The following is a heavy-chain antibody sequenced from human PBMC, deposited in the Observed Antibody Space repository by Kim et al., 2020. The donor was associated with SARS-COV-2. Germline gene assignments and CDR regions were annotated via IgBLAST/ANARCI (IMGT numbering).Heavy chain of an antibody. J-gene: IGHJ4*02. CDR1: GYSFTSYW. V-gene: IGHV5-10-1*01. CDR3: ARHVIPRPGSYPRYYFDY. CDR2: IDPSDSYT. D-gene: IGHD1-26*01. Sequence: GESLKISCKGSGYSFTSYWISWVRQMPGKGLEWMGRIDPSDSYTNYSPSFQGHVTISADKSISTAYLQWSSLKASDTAMYYCARHVIPRPGSYPRYYFDYWGQGTLVTVSS.